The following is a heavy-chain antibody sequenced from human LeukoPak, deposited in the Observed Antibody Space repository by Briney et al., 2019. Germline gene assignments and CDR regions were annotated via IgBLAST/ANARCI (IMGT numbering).Heavy chain of an antibody. CDR1: GGSISSGDYY. CDR3: ARGENGGYSGYEIDH. V-gene: IGHV4-30-4*01. CDR2: IYYSGST. D-gene: IGHD5-12*01. J-gene: IGHJ4*02. Sequence: SETLSLTCTVSGGSISSGDYYWSWIRQPPGKGLEWIGYIYYSGSTYYNPSLKSRVTISVDTSKNQSSLKLSSVTAADAAVYYCARGENGGYSGYEIDHWGQGTLVTVSS.